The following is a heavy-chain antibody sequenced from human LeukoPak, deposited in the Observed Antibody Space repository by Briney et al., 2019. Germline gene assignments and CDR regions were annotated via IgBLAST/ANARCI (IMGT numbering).Heavy chain of an antibody. CDR1: GFTFSNAW. Sequence: GGSLRLSCAASGFTFSNAWMSWVRQAPGKGMEWVGLIKSKTDVGTTDYAAPVKVRFTISRDDSKNTLYLQMNSLKTEDTAVYYVTIDQPGASSVIDYWGQGTLATVSS. CDR3: TIDQPGASSVIDY. J-gene: IGHJ4*02. V-gene: IGHV3-15*01. CDR2: IKSKTDVGTT. D-gene: IGHD3-22*01.